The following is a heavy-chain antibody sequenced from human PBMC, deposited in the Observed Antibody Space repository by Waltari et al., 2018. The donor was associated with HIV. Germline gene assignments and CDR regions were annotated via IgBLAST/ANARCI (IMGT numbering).Heavy chain of an antibody. CDR2: IKQDGSEK. Sequence: EVQLVESGGGLVQPGGSLRLSCAASGFTFSSYWMSWVRQAPGKGLEWVANIKQDGSEKYYLDSVKGRFTISRDNAKNSLYLQMNSLRAEDTAVYYCARGPAPLIVVVHPRYFDLWGRGTLVTVSS. J-gene: IGHJ2*01. CDR3: ARGPAPLIVVVHPRYFDL. V-gene: IGHV3-7*01. D-gene: IGHD3-22*01. CDR1: GFTFSSYW.